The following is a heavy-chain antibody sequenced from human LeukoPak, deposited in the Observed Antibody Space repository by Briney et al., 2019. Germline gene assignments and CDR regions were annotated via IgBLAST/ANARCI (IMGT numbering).Heavy chain of an antibody. D-gene: IGHD6-6*01. CDR1: GFTFSSYA. Sequence: GGSLRLSCAASGFTFSSYAMHWVRQAPGKGLEWVAVIAYDGSNKYYADSVKGRFTISRDNSKNTLYLQMNSLRAEDTAVYYCARDPTEQLARYYFDYWGQGTLVTVSS. J-gene: IGHJ4*02. CDR3: ARDPTEQLARYYFDY. CDR2: IAYDGSNK. V-gene: IGHV3-30-3*01.